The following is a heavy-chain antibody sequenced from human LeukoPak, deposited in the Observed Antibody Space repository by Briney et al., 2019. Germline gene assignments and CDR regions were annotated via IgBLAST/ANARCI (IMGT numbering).Heavy chain of an antibody. V-gene: IGHV3-23*01. J-gene: IGHJ6*02. D-gene: IGHD6-13*01. CDR1: GFTFSSYA. CDR2: ISGSGGST. CDR3: TRESGYSSSWYPGGYYYYGMDV. Sequence: PGGSLRLSCAASGFTFSSYAMSWVRQAPGKGLEWVSAISGSGGSTYYADSVKGRFTIFRDNSKNTLYLQMNSLRAEDTAVYYCTRESGYSSSWYPGGYYYYGMDVWGQGTTVTVSS.